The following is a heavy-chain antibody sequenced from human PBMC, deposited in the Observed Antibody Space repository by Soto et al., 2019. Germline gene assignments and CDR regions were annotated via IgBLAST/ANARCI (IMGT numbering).Heavy chain of an antibody. J-gene: IGHJ4*02. CDR3: ARVDTYYYDSSGSYFDY. CDR2: ISSSSSYT. CDR1: GFTFSDYY. D-gene: IGHD3-22*01. V-gene: IGHV3-11*06. Sequence: GGSLRLSCAASGFTFSDYYMSWIRQAPGKGLEWVSYISSSSSYTNYADSVKGRFTISRDNAKNSLYLQMNSLRAEDTAVYYCARVDTYYYDSSGSYFDYWGQGTLVTSPQ.